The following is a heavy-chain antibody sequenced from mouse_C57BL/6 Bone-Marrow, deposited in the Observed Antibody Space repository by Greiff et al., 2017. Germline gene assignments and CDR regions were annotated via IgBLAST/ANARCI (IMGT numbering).Heavy chain of an antibody. D-gene: IGHD2-2*01. Sequence: VQLQQSGPELVKPGASVKIPCKASGYTFTDYNMDWVKQSHGKSLEWIGDINPNNGGTIYNQKFKGKATVTVDKSSSTAYMELRSLTSEDTAVDYCARAFYYGYRWYFDVWGTGTTVTVSS. J-gene: IGHJ1*03. CDR3: ARAFYYGYRWYFDV. CDR1: GYTFTDYN. CDR2: INPNNGGT. V-gene: IGHV1-18*01.